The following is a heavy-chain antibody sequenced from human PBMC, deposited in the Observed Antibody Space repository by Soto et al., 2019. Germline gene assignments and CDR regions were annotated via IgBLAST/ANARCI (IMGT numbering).Heavy chain of an antibody. J-gene: IGHJ5*02. Sequence: QVQQVQSGAEVKRPGASAKVSCKASGYTFTSYGFSWVRQAPGQGLEWMGWISGYDGSTNYAQKFQGRVTMTRDTATSTAYMDPKSRRSADTAVSYCAGHNYPWPYWFDPWGQGTLVTVSS. V-gene: IGHV1-18*01. CDR2: ISGYDGST. D-gene: IGHD1-1*01. CDR3: AGHNYPWPYWFDP. CDR1: GYTFTSYG.